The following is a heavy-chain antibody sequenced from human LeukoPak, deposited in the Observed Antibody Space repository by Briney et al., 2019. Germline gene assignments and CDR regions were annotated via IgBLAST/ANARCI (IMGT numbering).Heavy chain of an antibody. CDR3: ARDRGVCSSTSCHAFDI. CDR2: IIPIFGKA. J-gene: IGHJ3*02. D-gene: IGHD2-2*01. V-gene: IGHV1-69*05. Sequence: ASVKVSCKASGYTFTSYGIFCVRQAPGQGLEWMGGIIPIFGKANYAQKFQGRVTITTDESTSTAYMELSSLRSEDTAVYYCARDRGVCSSTSCHAFDIWGQGTMVTVSS. CDR1: GYTFTSYG.